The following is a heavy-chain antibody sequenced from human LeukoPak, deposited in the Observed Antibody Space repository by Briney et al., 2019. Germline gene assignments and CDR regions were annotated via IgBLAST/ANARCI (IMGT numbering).Heavy chain of an antibody. CDR3: ARGPFYYYDRTINAFDI. CDR1: GGSISSYY. J-gene: IGHJ3*02. D-gene: IGHD3-22*01. CDR2: IYYSGST. V-gene: IGHV4-59*12. Sequence: SETLSLTCTVSGGSISSYYWSWIRQPPGKGLEWIGYIYYSGSTNYNPSLKSRVTISVDTSKDQFSLKLSSVTAADTAVYYCARGPFYYYDRTINAFDIWGQGTMVTVSS.